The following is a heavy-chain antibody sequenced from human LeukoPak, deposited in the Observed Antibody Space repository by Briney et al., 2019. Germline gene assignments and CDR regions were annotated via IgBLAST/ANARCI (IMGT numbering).Heavy chain of an antibody. Sequence: PSETLSLTCSVSGGSISSGDYYRSWIRQPPGKGLEWIGYVYYSGSTNYNPSLKSRVTISVDTSKNKFSLRLSSVTAADTAVYYCARSSYCSGGSCYSLTGVGYWGQGTLVTVSS. CDR2: VYYSGST. D-gene: IGHD2-15*01. CDR3: ARSSYCSGGSCYSLTGVGY. CDR1: GGSISSGDYY. J-gene: IGHJ4*02. V-gene: IGHV4-61*08.